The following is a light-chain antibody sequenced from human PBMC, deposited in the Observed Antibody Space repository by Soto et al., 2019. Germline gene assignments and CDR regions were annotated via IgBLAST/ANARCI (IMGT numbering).Light chain of an antibody. J-gene: IGLJ2*01. V-gene: IGLV2-11*01. Sequence: QSALTQPRSVSGSPGQSVTISCTGTSSDVGAYNYVSWYQQHPGKAPKLMIHDVSKRPSGVPDRFSGSKSGNTASLTISGLQAEDEADYYCCSYAGSYTFVVFGGGTQLTVL. CDR1: SSDVGAYNY. CDR3: CSYAGSYTFVV. CDR2: DVS.